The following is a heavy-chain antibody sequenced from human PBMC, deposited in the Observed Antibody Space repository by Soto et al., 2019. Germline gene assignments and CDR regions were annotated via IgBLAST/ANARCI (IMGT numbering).Heavy chain of an antibody. V-gene: IGHV1-46*01. CDR1: GYTFTSYG. CDR2: INPSGGST. Sequence: GASVKVSCKASGYTFTSYGISWVRQAPGQGLEWMGIINPSGGSTSYAQKFQGRVTMTRDTSTSTVYMELSSLRSEDTAVYYCARWRSSGYYYAPSAFYIWGQGTXVTVSS. J-gene: IGHJ3*02. CDR3: ARWRSSGYYYAPSAFYI. D-gene: IGHD3-22*01.